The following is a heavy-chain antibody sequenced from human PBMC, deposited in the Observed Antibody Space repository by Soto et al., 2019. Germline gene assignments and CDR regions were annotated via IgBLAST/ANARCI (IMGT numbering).Heavy chain of an antibody. CDR3: ASIALPAAIPYYYDAMDV. Sequence: QVQLQESGPGLVKAWETLSLTCTVSGATLSSGRNYWGWIRQPPGQGLEWIGYVYYSGSTHFNPYIQSPDTTSVDKSTITFSLTVNSGTAAETAVYYCASIALPAAIPYYYDAMDVWGQGTTVIVSS. J-gene: IGHJ6*02. D-gene: IGHD2-2*01. V-gene: IGHV4-61*05. CDR1: GATLSSGRNY. CDR2: VYYSGST.